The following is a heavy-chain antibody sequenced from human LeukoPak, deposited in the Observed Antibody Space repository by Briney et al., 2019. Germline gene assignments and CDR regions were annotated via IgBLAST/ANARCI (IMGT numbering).Heavy chain of an antibody. Sequence: GGSLRLSCAASPFTFSSYSLNWVRQAPGKGLEWFSSITTSSRYIYYADSVKGRFTISRDNAKNLLYLQMNSLRAEDTAVYYCARDYSPPHYYDSSGYFDSWGQGTLVTVSS. CDR3: ARDYSPPHYYDSSGYFDS. CDR1: PFTFSSYS. CDR2: ITTSSRYI. D-gene: IGHD3-22*01. J-gene: IGHJ4*02. V-gene: IGHV3-21*06.